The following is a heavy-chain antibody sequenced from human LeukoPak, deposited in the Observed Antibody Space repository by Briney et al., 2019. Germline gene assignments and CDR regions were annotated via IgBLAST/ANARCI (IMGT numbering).Heavy chain of an antibody. Sequence: PGGSLRLSCAASGFTFSSYSMNWVRQAPGKGLEWVSSISSSSSYIYYADSVKGRFTISRDNAKNSLYLQMNSLRAEDTAVYYCARLLGMVTTFDYWGQGTLVTVSS. CDR3: ARLLGMVTTFDY. D-gene: IGHD4-23*01. V-gene: IGHV3-21*01. J-gene: IGHJ4*02. CDR2: ISSSSSYI. CDR1: GFTFSSYS.